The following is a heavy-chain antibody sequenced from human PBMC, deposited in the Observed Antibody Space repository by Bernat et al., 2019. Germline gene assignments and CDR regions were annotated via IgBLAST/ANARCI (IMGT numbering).Heavy chain of an antibody. Sequence: QVQLVESGGGVVQPGRSLRLSCAASGFTFSSYAMHWVRQAPGKGLEWVAVISFDGSNKYYADSVKGRFTISRDSSKNTLYLQMNSLRAEDTGVYYCARGGYRYGSRWLQSPQSYYYYGMDVWGQGTTVTVSS. J-gene: IGHJ6*02. V-gene: IGHV3-30-3*01. D-gene: IGHD5-24*01. CDR1: GFTFSSYA. CDR2: ISFDGSNK. CDR3: ARGGYRYGSRWLQSPQSYYYYGMDV.